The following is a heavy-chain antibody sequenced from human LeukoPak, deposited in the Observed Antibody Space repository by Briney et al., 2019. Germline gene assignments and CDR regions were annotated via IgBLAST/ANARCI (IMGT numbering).Heavy chain of an antibody. J-gene: IGHJ5*02. CDR2: INPKSGGT. V-gene: IGHV1-2*02. CDR1: GYTFTGYY. D-gene: IGHD3-10*01. CDR3: TRNGPGLNWFDP. Sequence: ASVKVSCKASGYTFTGYYMHWVRQAPGQGLEWMGWINPKSGGTNYAQKFQGRVTMTRDTSITTAYMELSSLRSDDTAAYYCTRNGPGLNWFDPWGQGTLVTVSS.